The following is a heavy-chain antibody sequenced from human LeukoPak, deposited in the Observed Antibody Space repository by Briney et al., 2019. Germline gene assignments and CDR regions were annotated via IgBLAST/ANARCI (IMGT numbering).Heavy chain of an antibody. CDR1: GYSISSGYY. CDR3: ARHRLSTTSGYAFDYMDV. D-gene: IGHD5-12*01. Sequence: SETLSLTCAVSGYSISSGYYWGWIRQPPGKGLEWIGSMYHSGSTYYNPSLKSRVTISVDTSENQFSLKLTSETAADTAVYFCARHRLSTTSGYAFDYMDVWGKGTTVTVSS. CDR2: MYHSGST. V-gene: IGHV4-38-2*01. J-gene: IGHJ6*03.